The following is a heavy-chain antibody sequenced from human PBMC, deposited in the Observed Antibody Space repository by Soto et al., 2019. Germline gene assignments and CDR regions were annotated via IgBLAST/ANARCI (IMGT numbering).Heavy chain of an antibody. J-gene: IGHJ6*02. CDR1: GYIFTSYG. CDR3: AREQSSGYAGYYYGMDV. CDR2: ISAYNGNT. V-gene: IGHV1-18*01. D-gene: IGHD3-22*01. Sequence: QVQLVQSGAEVKKPGASVKVSCKASGYIFTSYGITWVRQAPGQGLEWMGWISAYNGNTNFAQKLQGRVTMTTDTDTDTAYVELRMLRSDDTAVYYCAREQSSGYAGYYYGMDVWGQGTTVTVSS.